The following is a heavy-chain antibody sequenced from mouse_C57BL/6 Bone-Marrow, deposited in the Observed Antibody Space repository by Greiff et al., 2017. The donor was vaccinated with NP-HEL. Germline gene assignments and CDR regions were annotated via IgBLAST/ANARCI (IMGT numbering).Heavy chain of an antibody. CDR2: IHPNSGST. CDR3: ARREDGLRRGYYFDY. CDR1: GYTFTSYW. D-gene: IGHD2-4*01. J-gene: IGHJ2*01. Sequence: QVQLQQPGAELVKPGASVKLSCKASGYTFTSYWMHWVKQRPGQGLEWIGMIHPNSGSTNYNEKFKSKATLTVDKSSSTAYMQLSSLTSEDSAVYYCARREDGLRRGYYFDYWGQGTTLTVSS. V-gene: IGHV1-64*01.